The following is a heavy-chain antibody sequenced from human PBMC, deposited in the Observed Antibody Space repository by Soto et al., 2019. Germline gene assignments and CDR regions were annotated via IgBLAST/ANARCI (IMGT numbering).Heavy chain of an antibody. CDR1: GDSVSSNSAA. Sequence: PSQTLSLTCAISGDSVSSNSAAWNWIRQSPSRGLEWLGRTYYRSKWYNDYAVSVKSRITIKPDTSKNQFSLKLSSVTAADTAVYYCARHDILGYCSGGSCYRGRFDPWGQGTLVTVSS. CDR3: ARHDILGYCSGGSCYRGRFDP. J-gene: IGHJ5*02. V-gene: IGHV6-1*01. D-gene: IGHD2-15*01. CDR2: TYYRSKWYN.